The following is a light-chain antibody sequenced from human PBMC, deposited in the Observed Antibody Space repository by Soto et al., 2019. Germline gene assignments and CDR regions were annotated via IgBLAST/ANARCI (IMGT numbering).Light chain of an antibody. Sequence: VLTQPASVSGSPGQSITISCTGTSSDVGAYNYVSWYQQQSGKAPKLMIHEVSNRPSGVSNRFSGSKSGNTASLTISGLQAEDEADYYCSSYTTSRAYVFGIGTKVTVL. CDR2: EVS. CDR3: SSYTTSRAYV. V-gene: IGLV2-14*01. J-gene: IGLJ1*01. CDR1: SSDVGAYNY.